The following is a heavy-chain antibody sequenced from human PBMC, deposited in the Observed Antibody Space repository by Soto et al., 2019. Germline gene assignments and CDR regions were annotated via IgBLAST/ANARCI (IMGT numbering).Heavy chain of an antibody. J-gene: IGHJ4*02. Sequence: GGSLRLSCAASGFTFSSYAMHWVRQAPGKGLEYVSAISSNGGSTYYANSVKGRFTISRDNSKNTLYLQMGSLRAEDMAVYYCARDYSSGWYYFDYWGQGTLVTXXS. V-gene: IGHV3-64*01. CDR1: GFTFSSYA. D-gene: IGHD6-19*01. CDR2: ISSNGGST. CDR3: ARDYSSGWYYFDY.